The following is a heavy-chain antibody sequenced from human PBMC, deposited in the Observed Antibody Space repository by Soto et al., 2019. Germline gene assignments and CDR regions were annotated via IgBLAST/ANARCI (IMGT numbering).Heavy chain of an antibody. D-gene: IGHD3-16*01. CDR3: ASGGNWFDP. CDR2: MYYNGNI. J-gene: IGHJ5*02. V-gene: IGHV4-59*01. Sequence: SLTCNVSGGSISNYYWTWVRQSPEKGLEWIGYMYYNGNINYNPSLKSRVTISIDTSKNQFSLTLKPVTAADTAVYYCASGGNWFDPWGQGVLVTVS. CDR1: GGSISNYY.